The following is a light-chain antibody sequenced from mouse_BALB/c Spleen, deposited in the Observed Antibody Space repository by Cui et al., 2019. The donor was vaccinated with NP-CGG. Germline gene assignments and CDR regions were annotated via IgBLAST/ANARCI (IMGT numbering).Light chain of an antibody. CDR3: ALWYSNHWV. CDR2: GTN. V-gene: IGLV1*01. Sequence: QAVVTQESALTTSPGETVTLTCRSNTGAVTTSNDANWVQEKPDHLFTGLIGGTNNRPPGVPARFSGSLIGDKAALTITGAQTEDEAIYFCALWYSNHWVFGGGTKTDCP. J-gene: IGLJ1*01. CDR1: TGAVTTSND.